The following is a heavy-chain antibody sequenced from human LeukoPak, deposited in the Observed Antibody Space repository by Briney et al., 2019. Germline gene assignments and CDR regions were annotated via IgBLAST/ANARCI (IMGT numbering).Heavy chain of an antibody. CDR1: GGSIRSYY. CDR3: ARELVVPAARRSNNWFDP. J-gene: IGHJ5*02. CDR2: SSYSGAT. Sequence: PSETLSLTCTVSGGSIRSYYWSWIRQPPGKGLEWIGYSSYSGATNYNPSLKSRVTISVDTSKNQFSLKLSSVTAADTAVYYCARELVVPAARRSNNWFDPWGQGTLVTVSS. V-gene: IGHV4-59*01. D-gene: IGHD2-2*01.